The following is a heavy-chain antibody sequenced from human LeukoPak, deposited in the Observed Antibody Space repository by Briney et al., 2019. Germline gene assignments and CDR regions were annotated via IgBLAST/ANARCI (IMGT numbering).Heavy chain of an antibody. D-gene: IGHD3-10*01. Sequence: GSLRLSFAASGLTFNSNYMTWVRQAQGTGLEWVSLIYSGETTYYADSVKGRFTISRDTFQNTLYLQMNRLRAEDTAVYYCARISGGSFDVWGQGTTVTV. J-gene: IGHJ3*01. CDR1: GLTFNSNY. CDR3: ARISGGSFDV. CDR2: IYSGETT. V-gene: IGHV3-53*01.